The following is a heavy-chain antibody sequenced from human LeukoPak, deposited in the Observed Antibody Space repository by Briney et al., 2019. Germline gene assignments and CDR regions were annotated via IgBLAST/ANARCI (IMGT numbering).Heavy chain of an antibody. J-gene: IGHJ4*02. Sequence: PGGSLRLSCAASGFTVSSNYMSWVRQAPGKGLEWVSVIYSGGSTYYADSVKGRFTISRDNAKNSLYLQMNSLRAEDTAVYYCARILPPSSGSYSWGQGTLVTVSS. CDR3: ARILPPSSGSYS. CDR1: GFTVSSNY. D-gene: IGHD3-10*01. CDR2: IYSGGST. V-gene: IGHV3-53*01.